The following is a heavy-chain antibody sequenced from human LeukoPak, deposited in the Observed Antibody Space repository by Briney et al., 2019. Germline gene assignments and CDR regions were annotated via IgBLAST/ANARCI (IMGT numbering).Heavy chain of an antibody. J-gene: IGHJ4*02. CDR1: GDSISGNY. D-gene: IGHD2-15*01. CDR3: ARLLAGCPGGSCRAHFDY. Sequence: PSETLSLTCRGSGDSISGNYWSWMRQPPGKGLERIGYMYYDGSTNDNPSLSSRGSMSVDTSKSQFSLKLNSVTAADTAVYYCARLLAGCPGGSCRAHFDYWGQGTLVTVSS. CDR2: MYYDGST. V-gene: IGHV4-59*01.